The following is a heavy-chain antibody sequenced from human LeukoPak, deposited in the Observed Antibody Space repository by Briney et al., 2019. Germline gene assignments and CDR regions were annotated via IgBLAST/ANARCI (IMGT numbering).Heavy chain of an antibody. CDR1: GGSFSGYY. J-gene: IGHJ6*02. Sequence: PSETLSLTCAVYGGSFSGYYWSWIRQPPGKGLEWIGYIYYSGSTNYNPSLKSRVTISVDTSKNQFSLKLSSVTAADTAVYYCARLRDPSDPSTYYYYGMDVWGQGTTVTVSS. CDR2: IYYSGST. CDR3: ARLRDPSDPSTYYYYGMDV. D-gene: IGHD6-6*01. V-gene: IGHV4-59*08.